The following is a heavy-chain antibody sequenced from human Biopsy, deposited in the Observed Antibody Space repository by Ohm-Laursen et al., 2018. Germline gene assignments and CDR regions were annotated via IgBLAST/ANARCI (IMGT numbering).Heavy chain of an antibody. D-gene: IGHD5/OR15-5a*01. Sequence: ASVKVSCKASGYDFLDFRILWVRQVPGQGLEWIGHINPHTGVTKYAQKFLDRITMTGDTSISTAYMDLSRLTSADTGIYYCARPSGGVSTIGFDPWGQGTLVIVSS. CDR2: INPHTGVT. J-gene: IGHJ5*02. CDR1: GYDFLDFR. V-gene: IGHV1-2*05. CDR3: ARPSGGVSTIGFDP.